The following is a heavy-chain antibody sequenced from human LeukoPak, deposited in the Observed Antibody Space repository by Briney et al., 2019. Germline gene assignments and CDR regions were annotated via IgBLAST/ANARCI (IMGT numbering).Heavy chain of an antibody. V-gene: IGHV4-34*01. Sequence: SETLSLTCAVYGGSFSGYYWSWIRQPPGKGLEWIGEINHSGSTNYNPSLKSRVTISVDTSKNQFSLKLSSVTAADTAVYYCARWPQWPRWDAFDIWGQGTMVTVSS. J-gene: IGHJ3*02. CDR1: GGSFSGYY. D-gene: IGHD6-19*01. CDR2: INHSGST. CDR3: ARWPQWPRWDAFDI.